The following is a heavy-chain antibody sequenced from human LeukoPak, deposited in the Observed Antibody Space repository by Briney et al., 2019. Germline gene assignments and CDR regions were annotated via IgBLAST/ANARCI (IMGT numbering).Heavy chain of an antibody. J-gene: IGHJ4*02. D-gene: IGHD2-2*01. CDR1: GFTFSSNS. CDR2: ISDDSNYI. Sequence: GGSLRLSCAASGFTFSSNSMNWVRQAPGKGLEWVSSISDDSNYIYYADSVKGRFTISRDNAKNSLYLQMNSLRAEDTAVYYCANHLACGSTSCPSFDYWGQGTLVTVSS. CDR3: ANHLACGSTSCPSFDY. V-gene: IGHV3-21*01.